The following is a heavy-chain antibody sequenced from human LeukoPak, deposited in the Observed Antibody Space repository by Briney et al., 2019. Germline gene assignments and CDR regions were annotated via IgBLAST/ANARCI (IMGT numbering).Heavy chain of an antibody. CDR1: GGSVSSGSYY. V-gene: IGHV4-61*01. CDR3: ARVPIDFWSGHVDY. CDR2: IYYSGST. Sequence: SETLSLTCTVSGGSVSSGSYYWSWIRQPPGKGLEWIGYIYYSGSTNYNPSLKSRVTISVDTSKNQFSLKLSSVTAADTAAYYCARVPIDFWSGHVDYWGQGTLVTVSS. J-gene: IGHJ4*02. D-gene: IGHD3-3*01.